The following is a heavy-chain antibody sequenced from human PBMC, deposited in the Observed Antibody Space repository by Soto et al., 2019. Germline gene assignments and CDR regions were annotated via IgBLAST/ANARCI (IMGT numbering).Heavy chain of an antibody. CDR1: GDTFNFYS. D-gene: IGHD3-10*01. J-gene: IGHJ4*02. CDR3: ASSYGSGYRAFDY. CDR2: VNPIVSMS. V-gene: IGHV1-69*02. Sequence: QVQLVQSGAEVKRPGSSVKVSCKASGDTFNFYSINWVRQAPGLGLEWMGRVNPIVSMSNYAQKFQGRVKMKEDKSTSKAYMELSSLRSEETAIYYCASSYGSGYRAFDYWGQGAWSPSP.